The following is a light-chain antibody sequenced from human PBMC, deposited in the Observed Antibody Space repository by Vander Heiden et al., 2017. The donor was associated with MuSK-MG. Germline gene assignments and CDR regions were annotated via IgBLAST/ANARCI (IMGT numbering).Light chain of an antibody. CDR2: VAS. V-gene: IGKV1-39*01. CDR3: QQTYSTPIT. CDR1: QTISSS. Sequence: DIPMTQSPYSLSASLGDRVTITCRASQTISSSLNWYQQKAGKAPKVLIYVASSLRSGVPSRFSGSGSGTDFTLTISSLQPEDFATYYCQQTYSTPITFGQGTKVEIK. J-gene: IGKJ1*01.